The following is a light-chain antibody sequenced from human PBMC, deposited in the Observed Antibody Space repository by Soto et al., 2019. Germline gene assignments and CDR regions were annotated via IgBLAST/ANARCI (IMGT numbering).Light chain of an antibody. CDR1: SSDIGYYNY. CDR3: SSYTSRSTLVI. Sequence: QSALTQPASVSGSPGQSITISCTGTSSDIGYYNYVSWYQQYPGKAPKLIIHDVSSRPSGVSDRFSGPKSGNSASLTVSGLQAEDEADYYCSSYTSRSTLVIFGGGTKLTVL. V-gene: IGLV2-14*01. CDR2: DVS. J-gene: IGLJ2*01.